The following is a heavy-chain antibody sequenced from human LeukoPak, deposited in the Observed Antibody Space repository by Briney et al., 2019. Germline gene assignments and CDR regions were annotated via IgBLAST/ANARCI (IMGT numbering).Heavy chain of an antibody. CDR2: IYHSGST. V-gene: IGHV4-4*02. CDR1: GGPISSSNW. J-gene: IGHJ4*02. Sequence: SETLSLTCAVSGGPISSSNWWSWVSQPPGKGLEWIGEIYHSGSTNYYPSLKSRVTILLDKSKNQFSLKLSSVTAADTAVYYCARDLGYCSGGRCDDSWGQGTLVTVSS. D-gene: IGHD2-15*01. CDR3: ARDLGYCSGGRCDDS.